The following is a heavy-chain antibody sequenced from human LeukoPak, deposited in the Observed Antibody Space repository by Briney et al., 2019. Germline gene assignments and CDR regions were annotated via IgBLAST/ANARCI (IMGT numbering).Heavy chain of an antibody. CDR1: GFTFSSYG. CDR2: IRYDGSNK. J-gene: IGHJ5*02. Sequence: PGGSLTLSCAPSGFTFSSYGMHWVRQAPGQGREWVAFIRYDGSNKYYADSVKGRFTIARDNSKNTLYLQMNSLSAEDTGVYYCAREMLITMIVVVITGPIDLGGQGTLVTVS. V-gene: IGHV3-30*02. CDR3: AREMLITMIVVVITGPIDL. D-gene: IGHD3-22*01.